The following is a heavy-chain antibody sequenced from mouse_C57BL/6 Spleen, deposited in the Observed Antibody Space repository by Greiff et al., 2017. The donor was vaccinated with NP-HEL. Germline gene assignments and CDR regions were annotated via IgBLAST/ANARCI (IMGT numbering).Heavy chain of an antibody. CDR3: ARSYDGYYGHFDV. J-gene: IGHJ1*03. Sequence: EVMLVESGGGLVKPGGSLKLSCAASGFTFSSYAMSWVRQTPEKRLEWVATISDGGSYTYYPDNVKGRFTISRDNAKNNLYLQMSHLKSEDTAMYYCARSYDGYYGHFDVWGTGTTVTVSS. D-gene: IGHD2-3*01. V-gene: IGHV5-4*03. CDR2: ISDGGSYT. CDR1: GFTFSSYA.